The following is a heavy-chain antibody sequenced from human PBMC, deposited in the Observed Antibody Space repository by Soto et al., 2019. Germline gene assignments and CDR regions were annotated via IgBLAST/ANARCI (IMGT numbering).Heavy chain of an antibody. CDR3: ARGLRRVVAANWFDP. Sequence: ETLSLTCAVYGGSFSGYYWSWIRQPPGKGLEWIGEINHSGSTNYNPSLKSRVTISVDTSKNQFSLKLSSVTAADTAVYYCARGLRRVVAANWFDPWGQGTLVTVS. J-gene: IGHJ5*02. CDR1: GGSFSGYY. V-gene: IGHV4-34*01. CDR2: INHSGST. D-gene: IGHD2-15*01.